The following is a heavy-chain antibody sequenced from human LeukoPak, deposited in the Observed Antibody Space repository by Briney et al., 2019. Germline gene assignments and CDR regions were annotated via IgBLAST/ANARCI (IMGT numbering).Heavy chain of an antibody. J-gene: IGHJ4*02. D-gene: IGHD6-6*01. CDR1: GFTFSSYW. Sequence: GGSLRLSCAASGFTFSSYWMSWVRQAPGKGLEWVANIKQDGSEKYYVDSVKGRFTISRDNAKNSLYLQMNSLRAEDTAVYYCASPSSPYSSSPDYWGQGTLVTVSS. V-gene: IGHV3-7*01. CDR2: IKQDGSEK. CDR3: ASPSSPYSSSPDY.